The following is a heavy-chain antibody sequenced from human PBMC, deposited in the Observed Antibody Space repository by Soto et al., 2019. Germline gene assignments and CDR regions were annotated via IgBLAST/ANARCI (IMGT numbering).Heavy chain of an antibody. D-gene: IGHD3-3*01. V-gene: IGHV3-30*18. J-gene: IGHJ6*02. CDR1: GFSFSTFG. CDR2: ISYDGSNK. Sequence: QVQLVESGGGVVQPGRSLRLSCAASGFSFSTFGMHWVRQAPGKGPEWVAVISYDGSNKYYADSVKGRFTISRDNSKNTLYLPMNSLRAEDTALYYCAKGLSSITIFGVVITDYGMDVWGQGTTVTVSS. CDR3: AKGLSSITIFGVVITDYGMDV.